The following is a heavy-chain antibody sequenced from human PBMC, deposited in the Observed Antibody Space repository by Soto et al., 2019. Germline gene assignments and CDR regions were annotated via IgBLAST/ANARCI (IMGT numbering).Heavy chain of an antibody. J-gene: IGHJ4*02. CDR1: GFTFSSYE. D-gene: IGHD3-9*01. CDR3: ARTYYDILTGYYPQDY. CDR2: ISSSGSTI. Sequence: EVQLVESGGGLVQPGGSLRLSCAASGFTFSSYEMNWVRQAPGKGLEWVSYISSSGSTIYYADSVKGRFTISRDNAKNSLYLQMNSLRAEDTAVYYCARTYYDILTGYYPQDYWGQGTLVTVSS. V-gene: IGHV3-48*03.